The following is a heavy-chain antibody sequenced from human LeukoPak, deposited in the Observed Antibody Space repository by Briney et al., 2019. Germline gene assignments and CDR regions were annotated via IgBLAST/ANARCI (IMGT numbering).Heavy chain of an antibody. V-gene: IGHV4-39*07. J-gene: IGHJ4*02. CDR3: ARVGERETSGRLFDY. CDR1: GGSILSRSYY. Sequence: SETLSLTCTVSGGSILSRSYYWGWVRQSPGKGLEWIGSVYYNGPTYYNPSLMSRITISRDTSRNQFSLRLTSVTAADTAIYYCARVGERETSGRLFDYWGQGTLVTVSS. D-gene: IGHD3-10*01. CDR2: VYYNGPT.